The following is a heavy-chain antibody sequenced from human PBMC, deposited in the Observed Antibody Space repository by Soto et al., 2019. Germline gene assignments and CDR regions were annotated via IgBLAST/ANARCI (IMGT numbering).Heavy chain of an antibody. J-gene: IGHJ4*02. V-gene: IGHV4-61*01. CDR1: GCSVSSGSYS. CDR3: AGGRSGPDY. Sequence: TLSLTCTVSGCSVSSGSYSWSWIRQPPGKGLEWIGYVYYSGSTTYNPSLKSRVTISIDTSKNQFSLRLSSVTAADTAVYYCAGGRSGPDYWGQGTLVTVSS. CDR2: VYYSGST.